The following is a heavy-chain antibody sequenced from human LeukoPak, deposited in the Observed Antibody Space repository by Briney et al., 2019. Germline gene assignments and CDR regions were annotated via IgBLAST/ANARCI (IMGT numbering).Heavy chain of an antibody. J-gene: IGHJ4*02. V-gene: IGHV4-61*05. CDR2: IYYSGST. CDR1: GGSISSSSYY. CDR3: ARVTTGDFGY. D-gene: IGHD7-27*01. Sequence: SETLSLTCTVSGGSISSSSYYWGWIRQPPGKGLEWIGYIYYSGSTNYNPSLKSRVTISVDTSKNQFSLKLSSVTAADTAVYYCARVTTGDFGYWGQGTLVTVSS.